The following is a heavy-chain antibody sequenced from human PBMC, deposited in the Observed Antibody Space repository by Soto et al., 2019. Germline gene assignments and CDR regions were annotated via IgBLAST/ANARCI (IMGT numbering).Heavy chain of an antibody. CDR2: INTGNGNT. J-gene: IGHJ3*02. D-gene: IGHD2-15*01. Sequence: ASVKVSCKASGGTFSSYAISWVRQAPGQGLEWMGWINTGNGNTKYSQKFQDRVTITRDTSASTAYMELSSLTSEDTAVYYCARGGVGAFDIWGQGTMVTVSS. V-gene: IGHV1-3*04. CDR1: GGTFSSYA. CDR3: ARGGVGAFDI.